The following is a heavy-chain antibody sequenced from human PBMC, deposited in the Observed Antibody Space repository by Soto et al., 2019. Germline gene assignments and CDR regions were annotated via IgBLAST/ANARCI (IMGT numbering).Heavy chain of an antibody. CDR1: GFTFSNYA. V-gene: IGHV3-23*01. CDR3: AKRGSGSHYID. Sequence: EVQLLESGGGLVQPGGSLRLSCAASGFTFSNYAMSWVRQAPGKGLEWVSVISGSGGSTYYADSVKGRFTISRDNSKNTLYLQMNGLRAEDTAVYYCAKRGSGSHYIDWGQGTLVTVSS. CDR2: ISGSGGST. J-gene: IGHJ4*02. D-gene: IGHD1-26*01.